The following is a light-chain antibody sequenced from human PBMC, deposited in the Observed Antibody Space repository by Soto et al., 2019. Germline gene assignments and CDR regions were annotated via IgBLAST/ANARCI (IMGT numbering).Light chain of an antibody. V-gene: IGKV1-33*01. J-gene: IGKJ1*01. CDR2: DAS. Sequence: DIQMTQSPSSLSASVGDRVTITCQASQDISNYLNWYQQKPGKAPKLLIYDASNLETGVPSRFSGSGSGTDFTFTISSLQPEDNATYYCQQYDNPTWTFGQGTKVEIK. CDR3: QQYDNPTWT. CDR1: QDISNY.